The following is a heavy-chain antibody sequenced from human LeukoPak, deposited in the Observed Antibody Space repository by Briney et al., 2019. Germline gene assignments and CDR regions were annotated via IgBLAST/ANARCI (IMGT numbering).Heavy chain of an antibody. CDR1: GGSISSGDYY. V-gene: IGHV4-30-4*01. Sequence: SQTLSLTCTVSGGSISSGDYYWSWIRQPPGKGLEWIGYIYYSGSTYYNPSLKSRVTISVDTSKNQFSLKLSSVTAADTAVYYCARGIPTYYYDSSGYYYFDYWGQGTLVTVSS. CDR2: IYYSGST. D-gene: IGHD3-22*01. J-gene: IGHJ4*02. CDR3: ARGIPTYYYDSSGYYYFDY.